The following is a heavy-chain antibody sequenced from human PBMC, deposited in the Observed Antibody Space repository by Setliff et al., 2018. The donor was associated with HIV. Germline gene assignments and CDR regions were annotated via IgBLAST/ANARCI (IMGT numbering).Heavy chain of an antibody. V-gene: IGHV4-59*08. CDR2: IFDSGTT. CDR1: GGSITSYY. D-gene: IGHD3-10*01. Sequence: PSETLSLTCTVSGGSITSYYWNWIRQSPGKGLEWIGYIFDSGTTKYNPSVTSRVTISVDASKNQFFLQLISVTAADTAVYYCARQGGYNSPLMAWGQGKLVTVSS. J-gene: IGHJ5*02. CDR3: ARQGGYNSPLMA.